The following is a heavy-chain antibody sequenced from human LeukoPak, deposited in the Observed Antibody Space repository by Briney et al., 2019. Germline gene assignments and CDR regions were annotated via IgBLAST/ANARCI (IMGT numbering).Heavy chain of an antibody. V-gene: IGHV1-69*01. CDR1: GGTFSSYA. D-gene: IGHD2-15*01. CDR2: IIPIFGTA. CDR3: ARGPLGYCSGGSCYRRWFDP. J-gene: IGHJ5*02. Sequence: SVKVSCKASGGTFSSYAISWVRQAPGQGLEWMGGIIPIFGTANYAQTFQGRVTITADESTSTAYMELSSLRSEDTAVYYCARGPLGYCSGGSCYRRWFDPWGQGTLVTVSS.